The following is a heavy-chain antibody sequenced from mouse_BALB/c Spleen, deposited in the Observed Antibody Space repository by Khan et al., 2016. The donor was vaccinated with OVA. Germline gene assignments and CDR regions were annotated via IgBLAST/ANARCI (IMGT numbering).Heavy chain of an antibody. CDR3: ARTGYGSRGY. J-gene: IGHJ2*01. Sequence: VQLQQSGPELVKPGSSVKIPCKASGYTFTDYSMDWVKQSHGKSLEWIGDINPNNGDTFYNQKFKGKATLTVDKSSSTAFMELRSLTSEDTSVYNCARTGYGSRGYWGQGTTLTVSS. V-gene: IGHV1-18*01. CDR2: INPNNGDT. CDR1: GYTFTDYS. D-gene: IGHD1-1*01.